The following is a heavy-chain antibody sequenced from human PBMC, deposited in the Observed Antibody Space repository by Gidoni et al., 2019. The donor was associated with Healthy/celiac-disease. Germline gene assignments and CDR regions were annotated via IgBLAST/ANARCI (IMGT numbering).Heavy chain of an antibody. CDR2: IWYDGSNK. V-gene: IGHV3-33*01. CDR3: AREISPTYCTGGVCYRGTLDY. J-gene: IGHJ4*02. D-gene: IGHD2-8*02. CDR1: GFPFSSYG. Sequence: QMQLVESGGGVVQPGRSLRLSCAASGFPFSSYGMHWVRQAPGKGLEWVAVIWYDGSNKYYADSVKGRFTISRDNSKNTLYLQMNSLRAEDTAVYYCAREISPTYCTGGVCYRGTLDYWGQGTLVTVSS.